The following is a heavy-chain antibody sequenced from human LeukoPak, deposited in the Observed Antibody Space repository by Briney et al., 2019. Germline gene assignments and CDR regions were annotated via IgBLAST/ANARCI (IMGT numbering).Heavy chain of an antibody. J-gene: IGHJ4*02. D-gene: IGHD5-12*01. CDR2: IYYSGST. CDR3: ARGNGGYAVY. V-gene: IGHV4-59*01. Sequence: KPSETLSLTCTVSGGSISSYYWSWIRQPPGKGLEWIGYIYYSGSTNYNPSLKSRVTISVDTSKNQFSLKLSSVTAADTAIFYCARGNGGYAVYWGQGTLVTVSS. CDR1: GGSISSYY.